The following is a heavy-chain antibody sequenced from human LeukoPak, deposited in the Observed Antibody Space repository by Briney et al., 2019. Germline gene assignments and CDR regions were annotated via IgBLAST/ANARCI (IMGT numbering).Heavy chain of an antibody. D-gene: IGHD3-10*01. J-gene: IGHJ4*02. CDR2: ISATTGST. CDR1: GFTFSSYD. Sequence: GGSLTLSCAASGFTFSSYDMSWVRQAPGKGLEWVSTISATTGSTHYADPVKRRFTTSRDNSKDTLYLQMNSLRAEDTAVYYCASRSYYPSDGGQGTLVTVSS. V-gene: IGHV3-23*01. CDR3: ASRSYYPSD.